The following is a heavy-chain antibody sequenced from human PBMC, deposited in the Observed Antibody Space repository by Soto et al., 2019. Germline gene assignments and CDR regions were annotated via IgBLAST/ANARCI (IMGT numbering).Heavy chain of an antibody. D-gene: IGHD2-2*01. Sequence: PGESLKISCKGSGYSFTSYWIGWVRQMPGKGLEWMGIIYPGDSDTRYSPSFQGQVTISADKSISTDYLQWSSLKASDTAMYYCARHYCSSTSCYQVYYYYYGMDVWGQGTTVTVSS. V-gene: IGHV5-51*01. CDR3: ARHYCSSTSCYQVYYYYYGMDV. CDR1: GYSFTSYW. J-gene: IGHJ6*02. CDR2: IYPGDSDT.